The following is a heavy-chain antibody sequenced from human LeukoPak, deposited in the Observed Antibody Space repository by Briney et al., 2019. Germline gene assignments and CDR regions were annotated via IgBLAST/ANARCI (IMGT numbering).Heavy chain of an antibody. Sequence: ASVKVPFKASGYTFTSYGISWVRQAPGQGLEWMGWISAYNGNTNYAQKLQGRVTMTTDTSTSTAYMELRSLRSDDTAVYYCATRGEYDILTGYSGYFDYWGQGTLVTVSS. CDR3: ATRGEYDILTGYSGYFDY. CDR1: GYTFTSYG. D-gene: IGHD3-9*01. V-gene: IGHV1-18*01. CDR2: ISAYNGNT. J-gene: IGHJ4*02.